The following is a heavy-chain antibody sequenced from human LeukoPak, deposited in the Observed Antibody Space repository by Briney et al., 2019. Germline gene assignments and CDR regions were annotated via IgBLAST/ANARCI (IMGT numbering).Heavy chain of an antibody. Sequence: GRSLRLSCAASGFTFSSYGMHWVRQAPGKGLEWVAVMSYDGRNKHYPDSVKGRFTISRDISTDTLWLQMDSLRTEDTAVYYCAKGPLRGTAAAIDYWGQGTLVTVSS. V-gene: IGHV3-30*18. CDR2: MSYDGRNK. D-gene: IGHD2-2*01. CDR1: GFTFSSYG. J-gene: IGHJ4*02. CDR3: AKGPLRGTAAAIDY.